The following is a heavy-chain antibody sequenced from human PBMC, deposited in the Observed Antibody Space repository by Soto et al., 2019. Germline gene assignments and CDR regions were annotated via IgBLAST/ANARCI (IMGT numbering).Heavy chain of an antibody. CDR1: GGSISSGGYY. D-gene: IGHD3-9*01. V-gene: IGHV4-31*03. CDR2: IYYSGST. J-gene: IGHJ4*02. CDR3: ASANDYDILTGYSSPPAFDY. Sequence: QVQLQESGPGLVKPSQTLSLTCTVSGGSISSGGYYWSWIRQHPGKGLEWIGYIYYSGSTYYNPSLKSRVTISVDTSKNQFSLKLSSVTAADTAVYYCASANDYDILTGYSSPPAFDYWGQGTLVTVSS.